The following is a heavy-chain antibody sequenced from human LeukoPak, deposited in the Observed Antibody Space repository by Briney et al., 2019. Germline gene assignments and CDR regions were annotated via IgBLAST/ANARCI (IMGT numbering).Heavy chain of an antibody. V-gene: IGHV4-59*12. Sequence: SETLSLTCTVSGGSISSYYWSWIRQPPGKGLEWIGYIYYSGSTNYNPSLKSRVTISVDTSKNQFSLKLSSVTAADTAVYYCARDLSWGAGEYYFDYWGQGTLVTVSS. CDR3: ARDLSWGAGEYYFDY. CDR2: IYYSGST. D-gene: IGHD1-26*01. CDR1: GGSISSYY. J-gene: IGHJ4*02.